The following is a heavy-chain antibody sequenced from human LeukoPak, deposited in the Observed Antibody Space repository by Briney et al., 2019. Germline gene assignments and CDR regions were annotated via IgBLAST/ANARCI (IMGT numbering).Heavy chain of an antibody. CDR2: IYYSGST. D-gene: IGHD2-2*01. J-gene: IGHJ6*02. Sequence: SETLSLTCTVSGGSISSYYWSWIRQPPGKGLEWIGYIYYSGSTNYNPSLKSRVTISVDTSKNQFSLKLSSVTAADTAVYYCAGTDIVVVPAAEGFYGMDVWGQGTTVTVSS. V-gene: IGHV4-59*01. CDR3: AGTDIVVVPAAEGFYGMDV. CDR1: GGSISSYY.